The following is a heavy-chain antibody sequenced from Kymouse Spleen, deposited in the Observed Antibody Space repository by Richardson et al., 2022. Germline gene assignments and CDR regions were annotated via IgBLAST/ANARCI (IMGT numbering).Heavy chain of an antibody. V-gene: IGHV3-15*01. CDR2: IKSKTDGGTT. Sequence: EVQLVESGGGLVKPGGSLRLSCAASGFTFSNAWMSWVRQAPGKGLEWVGRIKSKTDGGTTDYAAPVKGRFTISRDDSKNTLYLQMNSLKTEDTAVYYCTTSRGYSGYDSDYYGMDVWGQGTTVTVSS. D-gene: IGHD5-12*01. CDR1: GFTFSNAW. CDR3: TTSRGYSGYDSDYYGMDV. J-gene: IGHJ6*02.